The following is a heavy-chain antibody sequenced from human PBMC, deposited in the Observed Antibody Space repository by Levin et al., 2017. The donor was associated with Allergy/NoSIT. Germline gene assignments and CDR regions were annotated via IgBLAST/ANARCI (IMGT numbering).Heavy chain of an antibody. CDR2: IIPIFGTA. CDR1: GGTFSSYA. Sequence: GASVKVSCKASGGTFSSYAISWVRQAPGQGLEWMGGIIPIFGTANYAQKFQGRVTITADESTSTAYMELSSLRSEDTAVYYCARAVTYYYGSGSSGYNWFDPWGQGTLVTVSS. D-gene: IGHD3-10*01. V-gene: IGHV1-69*13. CDR3: ARAVTYYYGSGSSGYNWFDP. J-gene: IGHJ5*02.